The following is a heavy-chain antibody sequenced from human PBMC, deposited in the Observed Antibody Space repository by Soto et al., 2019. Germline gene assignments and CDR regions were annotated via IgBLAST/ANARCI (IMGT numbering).Heavy chain of an antibody. CDR2: INAGGTT. CDR1: GFTVGPNF. V-gene: IGHV3-66*01. Sequence: GGSLRLSCAASGFTVGPNFMTWVRQAPGKGLEWVSVINAGGTTYYADSVKGRFSISRDDSKNTLYLQMNSLRAEDTAVYYCARENYYYGMDVWGQGTTVTVSS. J-gene: IGHJ6*02. CDR3: ARENYYYGMDV.